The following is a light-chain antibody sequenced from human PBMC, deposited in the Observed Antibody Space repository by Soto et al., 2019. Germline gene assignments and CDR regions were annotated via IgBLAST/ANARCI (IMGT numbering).Light chain of an antibody. J-gene: IGKJ1*01. CDR2: AAS. CDR1: QSISNY. CDR3: QQSYSNPWT. Sequence: DVQMTQSPSSLSASVGDRVTITCRASQSISNYLNWYQQKPMKAPKLLIYAASTLQSGVPLRFSGSASGPDFSLTINGLQPEDFATYYCQQSYSNPWTFGQGTKV. V-gene: IGKV1-39*01.